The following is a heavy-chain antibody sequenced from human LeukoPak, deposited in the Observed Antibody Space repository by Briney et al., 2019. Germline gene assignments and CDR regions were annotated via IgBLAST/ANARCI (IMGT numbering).Heavy chain of an antibody. CDR3: AKDAVLRYFDWLPLDY. Sequence: GGSLRLSCAASGFTFSSYAMSWVRQAPGKGLEWVSAISGSGGSTYYADSEKGRFTISRDNSKNTLYLQMNSLRAEDTAVYYCAKDAVLRYFDWLPLDYWGQGTLVTVSS. CDR1: GFTFSSYA. D-gene: IGHD3-9*01. CDR2: ISGSGGST. V-gene: IGHV3-23*01. J-gene: IGHJ4*02.